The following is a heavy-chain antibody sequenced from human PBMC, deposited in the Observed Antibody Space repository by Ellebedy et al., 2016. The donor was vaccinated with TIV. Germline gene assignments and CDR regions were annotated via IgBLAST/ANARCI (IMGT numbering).Heavy chain of an antibody. D-gene: IGHD3-22*01. CDR1: GGSISSYY. V-gene: IGHV4-4*07. Sequence: SETLSLXXTVSGGSISSYYWSWIRQPAGKGLEWIGRIYTSGSTNYNPSLKSRVTISVDTSKNQFSLKLSSVTAADTAVYYCARGPMIVDHRYFDYWGQGTLVTVSS. CDR2: IYTSGST. CDR3: ARGPMIVDHRYFDY. J-gene: IGHJ4*02.